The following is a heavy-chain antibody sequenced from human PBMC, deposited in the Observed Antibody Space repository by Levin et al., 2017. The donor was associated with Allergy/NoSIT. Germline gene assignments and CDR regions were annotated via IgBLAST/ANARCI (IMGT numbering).Heavy chain of an antibody. Sequence: GESLKISCAASGFTFSSYAMSWVRQAPGKGLEWVSAISGSGGSTYYADSVKGRFTISRDNSKNTLYLQMNSLRAEDTAVYYCAKESRQTVVVVAGRPDYWGQGTLVTVSS. CDR3: AKESRQTVVVVAGRPDY. V-gene: IGHV3-23*01. CDR2: ISGSGGST. J-gene: IGHJ4*02. CDR1: GFTFSSYA. D-gene: IGHD2-15*01.